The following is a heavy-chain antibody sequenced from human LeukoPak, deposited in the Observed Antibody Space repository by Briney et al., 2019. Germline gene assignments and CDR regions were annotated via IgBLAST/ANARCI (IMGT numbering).Heavy chain of an antibody. CDR3: APSPYYYDSSGSP. D-gene: IGHD3-22*01. CDR1: GYSISSGYY. Sequence: PSETLSLTCTVSGYSISSGYYWGWIRQPPGKGLEWIGSIYHSGSTYYNPSLKSRVTISVDTSKNQFSLKLSSVTAADTAVYYFAPSPYYYDSSGSPWGQGTLVTVSS. CDR2: IYHSGST. V-gene: IGHV4-38-2*02. J-gene: IGHJ5*02.